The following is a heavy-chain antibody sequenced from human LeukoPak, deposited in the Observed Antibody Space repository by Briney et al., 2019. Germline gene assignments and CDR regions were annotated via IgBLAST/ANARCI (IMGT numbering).Heavy chain of an antibody. CDR3: AKDPRGYSYGDEALYYFDY. Sequence: GGSLRLSCAASGFTFSSYAMSWVRQAPGKGLEWVSAISSSGGSTYYADSVKGRFTISRDNSKNTLYLQMNSLRADDTAIYYCAKDPRGYSYGDEALYYFDYWGQGTLATVSS. CDR1: GFTFSSYA. J-gene: IGHJ4*02. CDR2: ISSSGGST. V-gene: IGHV3-23*01. D-gene: IGHD5-18*01.